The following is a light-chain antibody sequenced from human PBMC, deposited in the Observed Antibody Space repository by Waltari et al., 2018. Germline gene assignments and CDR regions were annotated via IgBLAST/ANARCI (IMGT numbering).Light chain of an antibody. Sequence: DIVMTQSPDTLTVSLGERATINCKTSQSVLYTSNNKNYLGWYQQKPGQPPKLLIYWASTRDSGVPDRFIGSGSGTDFTLTINGLQPEDAAVYFCHQYYLTPWTFGQGTKLEIK. CDR1: QSVLYTSNNKNY. CDR3: HQYYLTPWT. V-gene: IGKV4-1*01. J-gene: IGKJ1*01. CDR2: WAS.